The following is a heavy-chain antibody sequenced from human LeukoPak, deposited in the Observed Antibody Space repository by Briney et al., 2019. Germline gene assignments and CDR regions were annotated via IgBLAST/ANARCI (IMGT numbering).Heavy chain of an antibody. V-gene: IGHV1-69*04. CDR3: ATGPPIVVVPAAISYYYHYGMDV. CDR1: GGTFSSYA. Sequence: SVKVSCKASGGTFSSYAISWVRQAPGQGLEWMGRIIPILGIANYAQKSQGRVTITADKSTSTAYMELSSLRSEDTAVYYCATGPPIVVVPAAISYYYHYGMDVWGQGTTVTVSS. CDR2: IIPILGIA. J-gene: IGHJ6*02. D-gene: IGHD2-2*01.